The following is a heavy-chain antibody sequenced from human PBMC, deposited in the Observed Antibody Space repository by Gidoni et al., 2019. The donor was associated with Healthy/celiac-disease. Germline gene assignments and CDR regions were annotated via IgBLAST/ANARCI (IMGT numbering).Heavy chain of an antibody. CDR3: ARDLGSGGSGY. J-gene: IGHJ4*02. Sequence: QVQLVESGGGVVQPRRSRRLSCAASGFTFSSYGMHWVRQAPGKGLEWVAVIWYDGSNKYYADSVKGRFTISRDNSKNTLYLQMNSLRAEDTAVYYCARDLGSGGSGYWGQGTLVTVSS. CDR1: GFTFSSYG. CDR2: IWYDGSNK. V-gene: IGHV3-33*01. D-gene: IGHD2-15*01.